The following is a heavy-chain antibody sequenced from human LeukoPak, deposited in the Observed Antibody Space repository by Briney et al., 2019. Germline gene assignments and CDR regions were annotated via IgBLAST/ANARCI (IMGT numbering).Heavy chain of an antibody. CDR2: ISASDPST. J-gene: IGHJ4*02. CDR3: ARDQGDDFWSGYDY. V-gene: IGHV3-23*01. CDR1: GFTFSNYA. D-gene: IGHD3-3*01. Sequence: PGGSLRLSCAASGFTFSNYAMSLVRQAPGKGLEWVSGISASDPSTYYADSVKGRFTISRDNAKNSLYLQMNSLRAEDTAVYYCARDQGDDFWSGYDYWGQGTLVTVSS.